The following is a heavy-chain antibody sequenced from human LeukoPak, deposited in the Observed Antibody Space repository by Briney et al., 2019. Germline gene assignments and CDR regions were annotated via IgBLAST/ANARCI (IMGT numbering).Heavy chain of an antibody. Sequence: PGGSLRLSCAASGFTFSSYGMHWVRQAPGKGLEWVTFIRYDGSNKYYADSVKGRFTISRDNSKNTLYLQMNSLRVEDTAVYYCAKGVTIFGVVIKTYMDVWGKGTTVTVSS. D-gene: IGHD3-3*01. CDR3: AKGVTIFGVVIKTYMDV. CDR1: GFTFSSYG. J-gene: IGHJ6*03. CDR2: IRYDGSNK. V-gene: IGHV3-30*02.